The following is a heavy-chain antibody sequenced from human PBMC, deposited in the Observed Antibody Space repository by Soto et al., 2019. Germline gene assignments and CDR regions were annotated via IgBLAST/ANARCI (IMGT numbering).Heavy chain of an antibody. D-gene: IGHD3-3*01. Sequence: LSLTCTVSGGSISSGGYYWSWIRQHPGKGLEWIGYIYYSGSTYYNPSLKSRVTISVDTSKNQFSLKLSSVTAADTAVYYCARLYYDFWSGPHYFDYWGQGTLVTVSS. CDR2: IYYSGST. CDR1: GGSISSGGYY. J-gene: IGHJ4*02. CDR3: ARLYYDFWSGPHYFDY. V-gene: IGHV4-31*03.